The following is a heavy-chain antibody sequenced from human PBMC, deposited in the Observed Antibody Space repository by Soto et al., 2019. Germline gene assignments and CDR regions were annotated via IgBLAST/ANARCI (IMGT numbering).Heavy chain of an antibody. V-gene: IGHV1-2*04. J-gene: IGHJ4*02. Sequence: QVQLVQSGAEVKKPGASVKVSCKASGYTFTGYYMHWVRQAPGQGLEWMGWINPNSGGTNYAQKFQGWVTMTRDTSSSQAYLELSGLGSDDTAVYYCGRRGWVYSMDRGGAFDYWGQGALVTVSS. D-gene: IGHD3-10*01. CDR1: GYTFTGYY. CDR3: GRRGWVYSMDRGGAFDY. CDR2: INPNSGGT.